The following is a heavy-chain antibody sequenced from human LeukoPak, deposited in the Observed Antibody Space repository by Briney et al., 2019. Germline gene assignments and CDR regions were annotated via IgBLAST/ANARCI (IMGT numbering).Heavy chain of an antibody. Sequence: SETLSLTCAVSAGSISSGGYPWSWIRQPPGMGLEWIAYIYHSGNTYYNPSLESRVTISEDRSKNQLSLKLSSVTAADTAVYYCARGGRSGSYGLDVWGQGTTVTVSS. CDR2: IYHSGNT. CDR3: ARGGRSGSYGLDV. V-gene: IGHV4-30-2*01. J-gene: IGHJ6*02. CDR1: AGSISSGGYP. D-gene: IGHD3-22*01.